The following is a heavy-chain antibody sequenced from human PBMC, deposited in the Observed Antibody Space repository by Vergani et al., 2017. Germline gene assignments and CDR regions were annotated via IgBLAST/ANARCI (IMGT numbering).Heavy chain of an antibody. D-gene: IGHD6-6*01. V-gene: IGHV3-33*06. J-gene: IGHJ4*02. CDR1: GFTFNQYG. CDR2: TWYDGNNK. CDR3: AKDVEGPTSFFDY. Sequence: QVQLVESGGGVVQPGRSLRLSCAASGFTFNQYGMHWVRQAPGKGLEWVAVTWYDGNNKQYADSVKGRFTISRDNSKSTMYLQMNSLRTEDTAVYYCAKDVEGPTSFFDYWGQGTLVTVSS.